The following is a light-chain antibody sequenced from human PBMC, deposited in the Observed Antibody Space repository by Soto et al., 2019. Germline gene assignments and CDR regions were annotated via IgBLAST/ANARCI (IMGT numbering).Light chain of an antibody. Sequence: QAVVTQEPSLTVSPGGTVTLTCGSSIEAVTSGRYPYWFQQKPGQAPRTLIYDTSNKPSWTPARFSGSLLGGKAALTLSGAQPEDEAEYYCLLSYSGTRVFGGGTKLTVL. V-gene: IGLV7-46*01. J-gene: IGLJ3*02. CDR1: IEAVTSGRY. CDR2: DTS. CDR3: LLSYSGTRV.